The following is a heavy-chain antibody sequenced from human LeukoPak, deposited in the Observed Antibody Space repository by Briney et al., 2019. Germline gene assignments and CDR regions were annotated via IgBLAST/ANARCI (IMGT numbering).Heavy chain of an antibody. CDR3: ARVGYCSGGSCRNWLDP. Sequence: GASVKVSCKASGYSFSGYYIHWVRQAPGQGLEWMGWINPNSGGSNYAQKFQGRVTMTRDTSISTAYMELSRLRSDDTAVYYCARVGYCSGGSCRNWLDPWGQGTLVTVSS. CDR1: GYSFSGYY. J-gene: IGHJ5*02. CDR2: INPNSGGS. V-gene: IGHV1-2*02. D-gene: IGHD2-15*01.